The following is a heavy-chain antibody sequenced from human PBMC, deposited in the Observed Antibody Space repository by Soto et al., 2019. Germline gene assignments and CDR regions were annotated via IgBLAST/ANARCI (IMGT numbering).Heavy chain of an antibody. Sequence: SGPTLVNPTQTLTLTCTFSGFSLSTSGMCVSWIRQPPGKALEWLALIDWDDDKYYSTSLKTRLTISKDTSKNQVVLTMTNMDPVETATYYCARGGGEYYDFWSGYYSWWFDPWGQGTLVTV. CDR1: GFSLSTSGMC. CDR2: IDWDDDK. J-gene: IGHJ5*02. CDR3: ARGGGEYYDFWSGYYSWWFDP. D-gene: IGHD3-3*01. V-gene: IGHV2-70*01.